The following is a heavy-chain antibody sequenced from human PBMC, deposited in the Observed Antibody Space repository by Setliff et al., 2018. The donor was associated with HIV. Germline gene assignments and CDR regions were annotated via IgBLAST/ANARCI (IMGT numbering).Heavy chain of an antibody. J-gene: IGHJ3*02. Sequence: PGESLKISCKGSGYSFTKYWIAWVRQTPGKGLEWMGIIYPGDSNTRYSPSFQGQVTISADKSISTAYLQWSSLKASDTAMYYCARPYFHQSSDAFQIWGQGTMVTVSS. D-gene: IGHD3-22*01. V-gene: IGHV5-51*01. CDR3: ARPYFHQSSDAFQI. CDR2: IYPGDSNT. CDR1: GYSFTKYW.